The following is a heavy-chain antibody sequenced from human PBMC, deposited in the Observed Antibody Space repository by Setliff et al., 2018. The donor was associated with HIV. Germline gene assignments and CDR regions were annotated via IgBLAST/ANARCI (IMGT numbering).Heavy chain of an antibody. D-gene: IGHD3-22*01. CDR2: INHSGST. CDR3: ARPNYYDSSGSFDY. Sequence: PSETLSLTCAVYGGSFNGYSWTWIRQPPGKGLEWIGGINHSGSTNYNPSLESRVTISVDTSKSQFSLRLNSVTATNTALYYCARPNYYDSSGSFDYWGQGTLVTVSS. CDR1: GGSFNGYS. V-gene: IGHV4-34*01. J-gene: IGHJ4*02.